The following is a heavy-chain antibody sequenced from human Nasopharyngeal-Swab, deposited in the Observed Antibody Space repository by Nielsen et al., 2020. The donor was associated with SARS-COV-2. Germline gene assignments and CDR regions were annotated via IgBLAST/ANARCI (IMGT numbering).Heavy chain of an antibody. J-gene: IGHJ4*02. D-gene: IGHD2-15*01. CDR2: IKQDGSEK. V-gene: IGHV3-7*01. Sequence: VRQAPGKGLEWVANIKQDGSEKYYVDSVKGRFTISKDNAKNSLYLQMNSLRAEDTAVYYCARDVWDIVVVVAANGFDYWGQGTLVTAPS. CDR3: ARDVWDIVVVVAANGFDY.